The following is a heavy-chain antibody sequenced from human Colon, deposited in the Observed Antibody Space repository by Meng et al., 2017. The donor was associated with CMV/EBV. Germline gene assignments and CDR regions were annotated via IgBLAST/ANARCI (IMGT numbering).Heavy chain of an antibody. CDR3: ARAPYNWNDEGWFDP. D-gene: IGHD1-20*01. CDR1: GYTFTGYY. V-gene: IGHV1-2*02. Sequence: QVQPVEVGAGVKKPGASVKVSCKASGYTFTGYYMHWVRQAPGQGLEWMGWINPNSGGTNYAQKFQGRVTMTRDTSISTAYMELSRLRSDDTAVYYCARAPYNWNDEGWFDPWGQGTLVTVSS. J-gene: IGHJ5*02. CDR2: INPNSGGT.